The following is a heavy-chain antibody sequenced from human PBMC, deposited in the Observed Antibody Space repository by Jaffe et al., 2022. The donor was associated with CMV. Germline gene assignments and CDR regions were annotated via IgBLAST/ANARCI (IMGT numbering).Heavy chain of an antibody. CDR3: ARGRRIGGSCRNDY. Sequence: QVQLQQWGAGLLKPSETLSLTCAVYGGSFSGYYWSWIRQPPGKGLEWIGEINHSGSTNYNPSLKSRVTISVDTSKNQFSLKLSSVTAADTAVYYCARGRRIGGSCRNDYWGQGTLVTVSS. D-gene: IGHD2-15*01. CDR2: INHSGST. J-gene: IGHJ4*02. CDR1: GGSFSGYY. V-gene: IGHV4-34*01.